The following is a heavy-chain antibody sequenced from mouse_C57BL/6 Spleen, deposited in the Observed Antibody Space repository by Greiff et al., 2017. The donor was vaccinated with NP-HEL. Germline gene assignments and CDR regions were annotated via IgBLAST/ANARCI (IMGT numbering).Heavy chain of an antibody. V-gene: IGHV1-42*01. CDR1: GYSFTGYY. CDR3: ARWLPQGERFAY. J-gene: IGHJ3*01. D-gene: IGHD2-2*01. Sequence: VQLQQSGPELVKPGASVKISCKASGYSFTGYYMNWVKQSPEKSLEWIGEINPSTGGTTYNQKFKAKATLTVDKSSSTAYMQLKSLTSEDSAVYYCARWLPQGERFAYWGQGTLVTVSA. CDR2: INPSTGGT.